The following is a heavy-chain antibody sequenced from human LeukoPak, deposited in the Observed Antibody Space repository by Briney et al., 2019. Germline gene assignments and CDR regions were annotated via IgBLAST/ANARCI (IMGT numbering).Heavy chain of an antibody. D-gene: IGHD3-16*02. CDR1: GFTFNSFA. CDR3: AKSLGVGGYTRYKGFDQ. Sequence: PGGSLRLSSAASGFTFNSFAMNWVRQAPGKGLEWVSRISGSDGSSHYADFVKGRFTISRDNSKNTLHLQMNSLRAEDTAVYYCAKSLGVGGYTRYKGFDQWGQGTLVTVSS. CDR2: ISGSDGSS. V-gene: IGHV3-23*01. J-gene: IGHJ4*02.